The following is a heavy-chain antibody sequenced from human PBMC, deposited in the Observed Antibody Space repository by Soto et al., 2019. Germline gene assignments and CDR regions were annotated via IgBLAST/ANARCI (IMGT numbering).Heavy chain of an antibody. Sequence: QVQLVESGGGVVQPGRSLRLSCAASGFTFSSYGMHWVRQAPGKGLEWVAVISYDGSNKYYADSVKGRFTISRDNSKNTLYLQMNSLRAEDTAVYYCAKADSSGWYRLIDMDVW. CDR2: ISYDGSNK. D-gene: IGHD6-19*01. CDR1: GFTFSSYG. V-gene: IGHV3-30*18. CDR3: AKADSSGWYRLIDMDV. J-gene: IGHJ6*01.